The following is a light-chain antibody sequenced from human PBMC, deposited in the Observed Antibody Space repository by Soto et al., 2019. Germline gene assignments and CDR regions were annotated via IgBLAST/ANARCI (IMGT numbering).Light chain of an antibody. Sequence: IRMTQSPSSFSASTGDRVTITCRASQSISTWLAWYQQKPGKAPKLLIYDASSLEVGVPSRFSGSGSRTEFTLTISSLQPDDFATYYCQQYNSYPTFGQGTKVDI. J-gene: IGKJ1*01. CDR2: DAS. CDR1: QSISTW. CDR3: QQYNSYPT. V-gene: IGKV1-5*01.